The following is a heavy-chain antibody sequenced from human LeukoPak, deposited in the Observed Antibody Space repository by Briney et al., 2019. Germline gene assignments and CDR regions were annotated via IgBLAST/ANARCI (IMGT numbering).Heavy chain of an antibody. CDR2: ISSSSSCT. CDR3: ARDVGNYY. V-gene: IGHV3-11*05. CDR1: GFTFSDYY. J-gene: IGHJ4*02. D-gene: IGHD1-7*01. Sequence: PGGSLRLSCAASGFTFSDYYMSGLRQAPGKGLEWVSYISSSSSCTNYADSVKGRFTISRDNAKTSLYLQMNSLRAEDTAVYYCARDVGNYYWGQGTLVTVSS.